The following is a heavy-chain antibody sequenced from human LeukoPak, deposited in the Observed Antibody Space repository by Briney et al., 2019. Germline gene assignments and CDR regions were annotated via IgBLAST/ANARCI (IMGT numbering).Heavy chain of an antibody. Sequence: GGSLRLSCAASGFTFSSYAMSWVRQAPGKGLEWVSAISGSGGSTYYADSVKGRFTISRDNSKNTLYLQMNSLRAEDTALYYCARKYSGTNPFDYWGQGTLVTVSS. V-gene: IGHV3-23*01. CDR1: GFTFSSYA. CDR3: ARKYSGTNPFDY. CDR2: ISGSGGST. J-gene: IGHJ4*02. D-gene: IGHD1-26*01.